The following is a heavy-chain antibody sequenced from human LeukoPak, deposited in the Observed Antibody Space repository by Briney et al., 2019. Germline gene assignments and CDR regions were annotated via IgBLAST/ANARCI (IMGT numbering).Heavy chain of an antibody. V-gene: IGHV3-21*01. CDR1: GFTFSSYS. D-gene: IGHD3-10*01. Sequence: PGGSLRLSCAASGFTFSSYSMNWVRQAPGKGLEWVSSISSSSSYIYYADSVKGRFTVSRDNAKNSLYLQMNSLRAEDTAVYYCAREGLYGSGSYYSPVIDYWGQGTLVTVSS. J-gene: IGHJ4*02. CDR2: ISSSSSYI. CDR3: AREGLYGSGSYYSPVIDY.